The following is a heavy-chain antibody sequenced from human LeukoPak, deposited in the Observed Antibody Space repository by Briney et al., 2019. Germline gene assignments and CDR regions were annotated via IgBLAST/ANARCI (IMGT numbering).Heavy chain of an antibody. Sequence: GASVKVSCKASGYTFSDYYLHWVRQAPGQGLEWMGWINPNSGGTNYAQKFQGRVTMTRDTSISTAYMELTRLRSDDTAVYYCARDRPPRAFDIWGQGTMVTVSS. CDR1: GYTFSDYY. J-gene: IGHJ3*02. CDR3: ARDRPPRAFDI. V-gene: IGHV1-2*02. D-gene: IGHD6-6*01. CDR2: INPNSGGT.